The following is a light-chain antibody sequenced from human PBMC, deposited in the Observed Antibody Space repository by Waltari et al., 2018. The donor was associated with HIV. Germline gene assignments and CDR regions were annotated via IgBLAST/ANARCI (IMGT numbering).Light chain of an antibody. Sequence: DIVLTQTPLSLPITPGEPASLSSRSSPSLLDTFDGNTYLDWYLQKPGQSPRLLIYTLSSRASGVPDRFSGSGSGTNFTLKISSVEAEDVGIYFCMQRVEFPVTFGPGTKLNIK. V-gene: IGKV2-40*01. CDR3: MQRVEFPVT. CDR1: PSLLDTFDGNTY. J-gene: IGKJ3*01. CDR2: TLS.